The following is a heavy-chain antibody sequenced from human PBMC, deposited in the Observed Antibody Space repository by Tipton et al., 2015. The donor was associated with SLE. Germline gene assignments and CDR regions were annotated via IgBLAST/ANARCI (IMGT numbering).Heavy chain of an antibody. CDR3: ARVSCSGGSCYDGGIDAFDI. CDR1: GGSISSHY. V-gene: IGHV4-59*11. Sequence: LRLSCTVSGGSISSHYWSWIRQPPGKGLEWIGYIYYSGSTNYNPSLKSRVTISVDTSKNQFSLKLSSVTAADTAVYYCARVSCSGGSCYDGGIDAFDIWGQGTMVTVSS. J-gene: IGHJ3*02. CDR2: IYYSGST. D-gene: IGHD2-15*01.